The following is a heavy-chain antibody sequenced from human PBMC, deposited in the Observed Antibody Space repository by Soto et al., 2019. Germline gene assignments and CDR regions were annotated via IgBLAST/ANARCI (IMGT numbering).Heavy chain of an antibody. D-gene: IGHD3-22*01. J-gene: IGHJ3*02. CDR2: IKQDGSEK. V-gene: IGHV3-7*04. Sequence: PGGSLRLSFAASGFTFSRYWMSWVRQAPGKGLEWVANIKQDGSEKWYVDSVKGRFTISRDNAKNSLYLQMNSLRAEDTAVYYCARGDYYDISGPFSDAFDIWGQGTMVTVSS. CDR1: GFTFSRYW. CDR3: ARGDYYDISGPFSDAFDI.